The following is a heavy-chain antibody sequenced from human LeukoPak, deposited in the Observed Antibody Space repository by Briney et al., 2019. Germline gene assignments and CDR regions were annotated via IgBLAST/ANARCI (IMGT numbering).Heavy chain of an antibody. V-gene: IGHV3-21*01. CDR3: ARDETYYYYMDV. CDR1: GFTFSSYS. CDR2: ISSSGSYI. Sequence: GGSLRLSCAASGFTFSSYSMNWVRQAPGKGLEWVSTISSSGSYIYYADSVKGRFTISRDNAKNSLYLQMTSLRVEDTAVYYCARDETYYYYMDVWGEGTTVTVSS. J-gene: IGHJ6*03.